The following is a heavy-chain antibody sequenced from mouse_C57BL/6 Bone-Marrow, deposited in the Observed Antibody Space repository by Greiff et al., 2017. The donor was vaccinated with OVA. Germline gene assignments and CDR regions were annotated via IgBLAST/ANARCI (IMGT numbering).Heavy chain of an antibody. CDR2: IHPNSGST. CDR3: ARCYYGSSYYFDD. D-gene: IGHD1-1*01. J-gene: IGHJ2*01. V-gene: IGHV1-64*01. Sequence: QVQLQQPGAELVKPGASVKLSCKASGYTFTSYWMHWVKQRPGQGLEWIGMIHPNSGSTNYNEKFKSKATLTVDKSSSTAYMQLSSLTSEDSAVYYCARCYYGSSYYFDDWGKGTTLTVSS. CDR1: GYTFTSYW.